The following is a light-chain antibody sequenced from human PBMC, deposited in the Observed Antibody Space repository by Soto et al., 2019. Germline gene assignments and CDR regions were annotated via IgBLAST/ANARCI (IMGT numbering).Light chain of an antibody. J-gene: IGLJ1*01. CDR3: CTCAGSYSYV. V-gene: IGLV2-11*01. CDR2: DVN. Sequence: QSALTQPGSVSGSPGQSVTISCTGTDSDIGFYNFVSWYQQHPDKAPHLVIYDVNKRPSGVPYRFSGSKSGNTASLTISGLQADDDAYYYCCTCAGSYSYVFGTGTKLTVL. CDR1: DSDIGFYNF.